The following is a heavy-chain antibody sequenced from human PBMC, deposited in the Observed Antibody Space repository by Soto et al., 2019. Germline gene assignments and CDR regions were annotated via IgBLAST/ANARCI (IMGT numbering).Heavy chain of an antibody. J-gene: IGHJ5*02. D-gene: IGHD1-26*01. Sequence: VQLRQSGPGLVKPSGTLSLTCAVSGGSISSSNWWTWVRQAPGKGLEWIGEIYHSGNTYYNPSRKGRFTITVDKSNNLFSLKLTSVTAADPAVYYCATLPPRVVASLLPIPTWGQGTLVTVSS. CDR3: ATLPPRVVASLLPIPT. CDR2: IYHSGNT. V-gene: IGHV4-4*02. CDR1: GGSISSSNW.